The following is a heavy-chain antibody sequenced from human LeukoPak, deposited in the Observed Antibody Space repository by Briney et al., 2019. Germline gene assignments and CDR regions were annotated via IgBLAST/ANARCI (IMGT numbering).Heavy chain of an antibody. J-gene: IGHJ6*03. V-gene: IGHV1-69*13. CDR1: GGTFSSYA. Sequence: SVKVSCKASGGTFSSYAISWVRQAPGQGLEWMGGIIPIFGTANYAQKFQGRVTITADESTSTAYMELSSLRSEDTAVYYCARGSGIYYESYYYYYMDVWGKGTTVTISS. CDR2: IIPIFGTA. D-gene: IGHD1-26*01. CDR3: ARGSGIYYESYYYYYMDV.